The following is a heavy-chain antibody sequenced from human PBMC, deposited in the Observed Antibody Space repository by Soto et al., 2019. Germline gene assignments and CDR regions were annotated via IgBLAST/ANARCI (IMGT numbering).Heavy chain of an antibody. D-gene: IGHD2-2*01. Sequence: GESLKISCKASGYSFTSFWIGWVRQMPGKGLEWMGIIYPGDSEARYGPSFQGQVTVSADESINTAYLQWSNQKAADNAIYFCAGHGDSSTWYPDNWGQGTLVTVSS. V-gene: IGHV5-51*01. CDR3: AGHGDSSTWYPDN. CDR1: GYSFTSFW. CDR2: IYPGDSEA. J-gene: IGHJ4*02.